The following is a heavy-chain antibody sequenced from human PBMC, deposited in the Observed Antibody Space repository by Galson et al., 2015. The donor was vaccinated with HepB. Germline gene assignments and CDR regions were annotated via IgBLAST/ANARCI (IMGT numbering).Heavy chain of an antibody. Sequence: ETLSLTCTVSGGSISSYYWSWIRQSPGKGLEWIGYIYYSGSTNYNPSLKSRVTISVDTSKNQFSLKLSSVTAADTAVYYCARGRMYYYDSSTVFDYWGQGTLVTVSS. D-gene: IGHD3-22*01. J-gene: IGHJ4*02. CDR3: ARGRMYYYDSSTVFDY. CDR2: IYYSGST. CDR1: GGSISSYY. V-gene: IGHV4-59*01.